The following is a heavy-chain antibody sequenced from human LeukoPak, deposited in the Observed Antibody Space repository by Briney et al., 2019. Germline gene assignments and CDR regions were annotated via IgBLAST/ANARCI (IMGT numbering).Heavy chain of an antibody. CDR3: AKDLQTLKSVAGASFVRPRGPIDY. V-gene: IGHV3-23*01. J-gene: IGHJ4*02. D-gene: IGHD4/OR15-4a*01. Sequence: PGGSLRLSCAASGITLTNYVMNWVRQAPGKGLEWVSVVSVGGATTYYADSVKGRLTISRDNSKNTLYLQMNSLRAEDTAVYYCAKDLQTLKSVAGASFVRPRGPIDYWGQGTLVTVSS. CDR1: GITLTNYV. CDR2: VSVGGATT.